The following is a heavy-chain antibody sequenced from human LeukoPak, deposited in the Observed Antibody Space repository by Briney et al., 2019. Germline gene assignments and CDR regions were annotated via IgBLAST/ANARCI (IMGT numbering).Heavy chain of an antibody. V-gene: IGHV4-34*01. CDR2: INHSGST. CDR3: ARARKSAYYYMDV. J-gene: IGHJ6*03. Sequence: SETLSLTCAVYGGSFSGYYWSWIRQPPGKGLEWIGEINHSGSTNYNPSLKSRVTISVDTSKNQFSLKLSSVTAADTTVYYCARARKSAYYYMDVWGKGTTVTVSS. CDR1: GGSFSGYY. D-gene: IGHD1-14*01.